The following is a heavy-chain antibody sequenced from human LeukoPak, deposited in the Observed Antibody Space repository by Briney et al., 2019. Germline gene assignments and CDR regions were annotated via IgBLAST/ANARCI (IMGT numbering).Heavy chain of an antibody. J-gene: IGHJ4*02. V-gene: IGHV1-2*02. D-gene: IGHD3-10*01. CDR2: INPNSGGT. CDR1: GYTFTGYY. Sequence: ASVNVSCKASGYTFTGYYMHWVRHAPEQGLEWMGWINPNSGGTNYAQKFQGRVTMTRDTSASTAYMELSRLRSDDTAVYYCARGDTMVRGVIHWGQGTLVTVSS. CDR3: ARGDTMVRGVIH.